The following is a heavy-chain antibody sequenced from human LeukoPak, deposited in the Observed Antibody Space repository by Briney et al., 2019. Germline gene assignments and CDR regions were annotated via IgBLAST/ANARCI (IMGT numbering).Heavy chain of an antibody. CDR3: AKGPNYCGSGSYPNY. V-gene: IGHV3-48*04. CDR2: ISSSSSTI. Sequence: GSLRLSCAASGFTFSSYSMNWVRQAPGRGLEWVSYISSSSSTINYADSVKGRFTISRDNAKNSLYLQMNSLRAEDTAVYYCAKGPNYCGSGSYPNYWGQGTLVTVSS. CDR1: GFTFSSYS. D-gene: IGHD3-10*01. J-gene: IGHJ4*02.